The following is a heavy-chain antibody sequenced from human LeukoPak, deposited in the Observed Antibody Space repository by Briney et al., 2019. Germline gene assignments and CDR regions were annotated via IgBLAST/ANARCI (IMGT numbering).Heavy chain of an antibody. V-gene: IGHV3-23*01. CDR1: GFTFSSYA. CDR3: AKRGGSGAKYFDY. Sequence: PGGSLRLSCAASGFTFSSYAMSWVRQAPGKGLEWVSVISGSDGSTYYADSVKGRFTISRDNSKNTLYLQMNSLRAEDTAVYYCAKRGGSGAKYFDYWGQGTLVTVSS. CDR2: ISGSDGST. D-gene: IGHD3-10*01. J-gene: IGHJ4*02.